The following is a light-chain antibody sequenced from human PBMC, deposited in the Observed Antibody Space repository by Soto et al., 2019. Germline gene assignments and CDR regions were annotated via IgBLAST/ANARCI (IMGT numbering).Light chain of an antibody. Sequence: QSVLTQPASVSGSPGQSITISCTGTSSDVGNYKYVSWYQQHPGKAPKLMIYEVSNRPSGVSNRFSGSKSGNTASLTISGLQAEDETDYYCFSYTATHTRVFGTGTKVTVL. V-gene: IGLV2-14*01. CDR3: FSYTATHTRV. J-gene: IGLJ1*01. CDR1: SSDVGNYKY. CDR2: EVS.